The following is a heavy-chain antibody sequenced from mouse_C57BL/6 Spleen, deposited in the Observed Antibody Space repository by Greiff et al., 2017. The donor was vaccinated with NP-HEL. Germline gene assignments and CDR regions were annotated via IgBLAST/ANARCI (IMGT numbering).Heavy chain of an antibody. CDR2: IYPGDGDT. V-gene: IGHV1-82*01. CDR3: AREGLLLQDY. J-gene: IGHJ2*01. Sequence: QVQLQQSGPELVQPGASVKISCKASGYAFSSSWMNWVKQRPGKGLEWIGRIYPGDGDTNYNGKFKGKAILTADKSSSAAYMQLSSLTSEDSAVYFCAREGLLLQDYWGQGTTLTVSS. CDR1: GYAFSSSW. D-gene: IGHD1-1*01.